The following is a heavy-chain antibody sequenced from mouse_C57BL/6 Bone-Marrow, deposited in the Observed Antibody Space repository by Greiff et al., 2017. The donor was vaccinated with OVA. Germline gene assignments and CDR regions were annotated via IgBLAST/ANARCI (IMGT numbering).Heavy chain of an antibody. CDR1: GFTFSDYY. CDR2: ISNGGGST. V-gene: IGHV5-12*01. Sequence: EVMLVESGGGLVQPGGSLKLSCAASGFTFSDYYMYWVRQTPEKRLEWVAYISNGGGSTYYPDTVKGRFTISRDNAKNTLYLQMSRLKSEDTAMYYCARQAEDYWGQGTSVTVSS. J-gene: IGHJ4*01. CDR3: ARQAEDY.